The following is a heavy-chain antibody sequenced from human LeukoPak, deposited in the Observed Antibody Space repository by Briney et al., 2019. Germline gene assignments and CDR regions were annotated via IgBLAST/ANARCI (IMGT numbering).Heavy chain of an antibody. V-gene: IGHV4-39*01. CDR3: ARTGYCSSTSCFGTFDY. D-gene: IGHD2-2*01. CDR1: GGSISSSSYY. Sequence: SETLSLTCTVSGGSISSSSYYWGWIRQPPGKGLEWIGRIYYSGSTYYNPSLKSRVTISVDTSKNQFSLKLSSVTAADTAVYYCARTGYCSSTSCFGTFDYWGQGTLVTVSS. J-gene: IGHJ4*02. CDR2: IYYSGST.